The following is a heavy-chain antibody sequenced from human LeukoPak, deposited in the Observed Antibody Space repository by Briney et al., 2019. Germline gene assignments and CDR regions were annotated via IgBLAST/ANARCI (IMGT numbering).Heavy chain of an antibody. V-gene: IGHV4-34*01. J-gene: IGHJ5*02. CDR1: GGSFSGYY. CDR2: INHSGST. CDR3: ARGPMRGWFDP. Sequence: SETLSLTCAVYGGSFSGYYWSWIRQPPGKGLEWIGEINHSGSTNYNPSLKSRVTISVDTSKNQFSLKLNSVTAADTALYYCARGPMRGWFDPWGQGTLVTVSS.